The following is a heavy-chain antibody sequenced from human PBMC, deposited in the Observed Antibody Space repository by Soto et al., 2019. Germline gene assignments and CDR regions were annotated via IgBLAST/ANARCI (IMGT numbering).Heavy chain of an antibody. CDR3: AIEPMYYDILTGYYPYNWLTP. V-gene: IGHV1-18*01. CDR2: ISAYNGNT. CDR1: GYTFTSYG. D-gene: IGHD3-9*01. Sequence: QVQLVQSGAEVKKPGASVKVSCKASGYTFTSYGISWVRQAPGQGLEWMGWISAYNGNTNYAQKLQGRVTMTTDTSTSTAYMELRSLRSDDTAVYYCAIEPMYYDILTGYYPYNWLTPGAREPWSPSPQ. J-gene: IGHJ5*02.